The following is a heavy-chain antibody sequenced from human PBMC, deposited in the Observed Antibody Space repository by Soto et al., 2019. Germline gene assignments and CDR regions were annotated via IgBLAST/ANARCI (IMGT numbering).Heavy chain of an antibody. CDR2: IYWDDDK. D-gene: IGHD4-17*01. CDR1: GFSLSTYHMG. J-gene: IGHJ4*02. V-gene: IGHV2-5*02. CDR3: AHAGDYDLLTFDH. Sequence: QITLKESGPTLVRPAQPLTLTCDFSGFSLSTYHMGVAWIRQPPGKALEWLALIYWDDDKRYSPSLKDRLAIYKDTSSNQVVLTITNIDPGDSATYFCAHAGDYDLLTFDHWGPGTLVTVSS.